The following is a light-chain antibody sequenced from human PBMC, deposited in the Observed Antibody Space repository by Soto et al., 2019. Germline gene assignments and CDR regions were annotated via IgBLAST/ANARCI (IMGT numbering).Light chain of an antibody. CDR2: DAS. CDR3: QQRSNWPIT. CDR1: QSVSSNF. V-gene: IGKV3D-20*02. J-gene: IGKJ5*01. Sequence: ENVLTQSPGTLSLSPGERATLSCRASQSVSSNFLAWYQQKPGQAPRLLIYDASNRATGIPARFSGSGSGTDFTLTISSLEPEDFAVYYCQQRSNWPITFGQGTRLEIK.